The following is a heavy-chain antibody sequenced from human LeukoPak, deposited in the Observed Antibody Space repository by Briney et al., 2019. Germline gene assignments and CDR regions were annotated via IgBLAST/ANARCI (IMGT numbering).Heavy chain of an antibody. V-gene: IGHV3-48*01. CDR2: ISSSSSTI. CDR3: ARDGVSMVRGATNWFDP. D-gene: IGHD3-10*01. CDR1: GFTFSSYS. J-gene: IGHJ5*02. Sequence: GGSLRLSCAASGFTFSSYSMNWVRQAPGKGLEWVSYISSSSSTIYYADSVKGRFTISRDNAKSSLYLQMNSLRAEDTAVYYCARDGVSMVRGATNWFDPWGQGTLVTVSS.